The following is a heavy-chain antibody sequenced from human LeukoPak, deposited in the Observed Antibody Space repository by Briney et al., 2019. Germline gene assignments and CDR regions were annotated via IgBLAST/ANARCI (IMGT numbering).Heavy chain of an antibody. CDR1: GFTFSSYA. V-gene: IGHV3-23*01. CDR2: ISGSGGST. J-gene: IGHJ4*02. D-gene: IGHD6-19*01. Sequence: GGSLRLSCAASGFTFSSYAMSWVRQAPGEGLEWVSAISGSGGSTYYPDSGKGRVTISSDNSKNPLYLQMNSLRAEDTAVYYCAKVWGSSGHCFDYWGQGTLVTVSS. CDR3: AKVWGSSGHCFDY.